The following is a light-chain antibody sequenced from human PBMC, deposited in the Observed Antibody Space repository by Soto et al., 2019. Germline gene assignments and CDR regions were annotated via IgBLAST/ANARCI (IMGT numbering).Light chain of an antibody. V-gene: IGLV1-44*01. J-gene: IGLJ2*01. CDR1: RSKIGSNT. CDR2: SNN. Sequence: QSVLTQPPSESGTPGQRVTISCSGSRSKIGSNTVNWYQQLPGTAPKFLIYSNNQRPSGVPKRFSASKSGTSASLAISGLQSEDEADYYCATWDDSLSGHVVFGGGTKLTVL. CDR3: ATWDDSLSGHVV.